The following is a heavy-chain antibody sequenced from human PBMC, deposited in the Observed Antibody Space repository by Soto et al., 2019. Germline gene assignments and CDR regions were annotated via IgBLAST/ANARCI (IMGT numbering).Heavy chain of an antibody. Sequence: RASVKVSCKASGGTFSSYAISWVRQAPGQGLEWMGGIIPIFGTANYAQKFQGRVTVTADESTSTAYMELSSLRSEDTAVYYCATRKDIVVVPAAGIYGRYGMDVWGQGTTVTVSS. CDR3: ATRKDIVVVPAAGIYGRYGMDV. CDR1: GGTFSSYA. CDR2: IIPIFGTA. J-gene: IGHJ6*02. V-gene: IGHV1-69*13. D-gene: IGHD2-2*01.